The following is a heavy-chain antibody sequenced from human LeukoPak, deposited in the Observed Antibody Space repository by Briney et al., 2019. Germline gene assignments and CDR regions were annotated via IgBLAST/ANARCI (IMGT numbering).Heavy chain of an antibody. V-gene: IGHV4-34*01. Sequence: SETLSLTCAVYGGSFSGYYWSWIRQPPGKGLEWIGEINHSGSTNYNPSLKSRVTISVDTSKNQFSLKLSSVTAADTAVYYCANARDGYIDAFDIWGQGTMVTVSS. CDR2: INHSGST. J-gene: IGHJ3*02. CDR1: GGSFSGYY. D-gene: IGHD5-24*01. CDR3: ANARDGYIDAFDI.